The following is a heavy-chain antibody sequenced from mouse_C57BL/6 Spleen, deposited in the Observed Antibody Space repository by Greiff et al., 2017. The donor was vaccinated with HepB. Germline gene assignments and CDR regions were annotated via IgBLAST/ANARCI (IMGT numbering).Heavy chain of an antibody. D-gene: IGHD1-1*01. CDR3: ARGGNYYGSSYYAMDY. CDR2: IDPSDSET. J-gene: IGHJ4*01. Sequence: QVQLKQPGAELVRPGSSVKLSCKASGYTFTSYWMHWVKQRPIQGLEWIGNIDPSDSETHYNQKFKDKATLTVDKSSSTAYMQLSSLTSEDSAVYYCARGGNYYGSSYYAMDYWGQGTSVTVSS. V-gene: IGHV1-52*01. CDR1: GYTFTSYW.